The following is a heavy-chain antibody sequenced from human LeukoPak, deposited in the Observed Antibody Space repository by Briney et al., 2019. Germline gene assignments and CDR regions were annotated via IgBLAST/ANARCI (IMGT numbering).Heavy chain of an antibody. D-gene: IGHD5-24*01. CDR1: GYTFTSYA. CDR3: ARDRGDGYIGNWFDP. Sequence: ASVKVSCKASGYTFTSYAMHWVRQAPGQRLEWMGWINAGNGNTKYSQEFQGRVTITRDTSASTAYMELSSLRSEDMAVYYCARDRGDGYIGNWFDPWGQGTLVTVSS. J-gene: IGHJ5*02. CDR2: INAGNGNT. V-gene: IGHV1-3*03.